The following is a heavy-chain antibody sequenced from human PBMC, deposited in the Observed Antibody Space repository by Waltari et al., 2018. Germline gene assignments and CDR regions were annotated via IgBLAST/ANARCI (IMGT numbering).Heavy chain of an antibody. CDR1: GGSISRYY. CDR3: ARIAVAGSVDV. CDR2: IYDSGST. J-gene: IGHJ6*04. Sequence: QVQLQESGPGLVKPSETLSLTCTVSGGSISRYYWSWIRQPPGKGLEWIGYIYDSGSTNYNPSLKSRVTISVDTSKNRFSLKLGSVTAADTAVYYCARIAVAGSVDVWGKGTTVTISS. V-gene: IGHV4-59*08. D-gene: IGHD6-19*01.